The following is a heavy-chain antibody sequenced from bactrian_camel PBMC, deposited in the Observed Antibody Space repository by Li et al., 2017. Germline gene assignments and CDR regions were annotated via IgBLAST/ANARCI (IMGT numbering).Heavy chain of an antibody. CDR1: GYTPSSYC. D-gene: IGHD6*01. CDR2: RYNVGSISFT. CDR3: AATGDGGSCRNYESPRESSY. Sequence: HVQLVESGGDSVQAGGSLRLSCVATGYTPSSYCMAWFRQAPGKEREAVGARYNVGSISFTKYAGSVKGRFTIAHDEKKKTLDLQLNNLKPEDSALYYCAATGDGGSCRNYESPRESSYWGQGTQVTVS. V-gene: IGHV3S6*01. J-gene: IGHJ4*01.